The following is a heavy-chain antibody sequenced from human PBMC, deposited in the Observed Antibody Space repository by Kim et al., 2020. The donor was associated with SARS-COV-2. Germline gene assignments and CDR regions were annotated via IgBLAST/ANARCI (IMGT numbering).Heavy chain of an antibody. D-gene: IGHD2-15*01. CDR3: AREGGLFSPRGWFDP. V-gene: IGHV1-18*01. Sequence: ASVKVSCKASGYTFTSYGISWVRQAPGQWLEWMGWISAYNGNTNYAQKLQGRVTMTTDTSTSTAYMELRSLRSDDTAVYYCAREGGLFSPRGWFDPWGQGTLVTVSS. CDR1: GYTFTSYG. J-gene: IGHJ5*02. CDR2: ISAYNGNT.